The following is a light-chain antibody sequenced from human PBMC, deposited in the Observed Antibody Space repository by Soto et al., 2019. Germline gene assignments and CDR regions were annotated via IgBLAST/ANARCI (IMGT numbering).Light chain of an antibody. J-gene: IGKJ1*01. V-gene: IGKV1-5*03. CDR3: QQYDSYSLRT. CDR2: KAS. CDR1: QTITTS. Sequence: DIQMTQSPSTLSASVGDRVTITCRASQTITTSLAWYQQKPGKAPKLLIYKASSLECGVPSRFSGSGSGTEFTLTISSLQPDDFATYYCQQYDSYSLRTFGQGTRVEI.